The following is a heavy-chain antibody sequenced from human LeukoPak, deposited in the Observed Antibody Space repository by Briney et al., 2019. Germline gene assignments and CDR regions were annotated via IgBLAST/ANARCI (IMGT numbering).Heavy chain of an antibody. D-gene: IGHD3-3*01. CDR3: ARVEGPSIFGVIDY. J-gene: IGHJ4*02. CDR2: ISAYNGNT. V-gene: IGHV1-18*01. Sequence: PRASVKVSCKASGYTFTSYGISWVRQAPGQGLEWMGWISAYNGNTNYAQKLQDRVTMTTDTSASTAYMEVRSLRSDDTAVYFCARVEGPSIFGVIDYWGQGTLVTISS. CDR1: GYTFTSYG.